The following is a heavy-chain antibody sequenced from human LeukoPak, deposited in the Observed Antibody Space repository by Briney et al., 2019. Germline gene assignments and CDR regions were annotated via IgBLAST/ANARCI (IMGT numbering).Heavy chain of an antibody. CDR3: ARSPIVATANYYYYYYMDV. CDR2: INPSGGST. CDR1: GYTFTSYY. V-gene: IGHV1-46*01. D-gene: IGHD5-12*01. Sequence: ASVKVSCKASGYTFTSYYMHWVRQAPGQGLEWMGIINPSGGSTSYAQKFQGRVTITADKSTSTAYMELSSLRSEDTAVYYCARSPIVATANYYYYYYMDVWGKGTTVTVSS. J-gene: IGHJ6*03.